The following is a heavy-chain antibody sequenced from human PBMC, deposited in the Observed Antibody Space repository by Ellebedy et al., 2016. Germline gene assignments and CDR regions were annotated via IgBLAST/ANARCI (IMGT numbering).Heavy chain of an antibody. CDR3: ARDPHYGALDL. D-gene: IGHD4-17*01. CDR2: INDNGREI. Sequence: GESLKISCSASGFIFSTSWMAWVRRTPGKGLDWVANINDNGREINYVDSVKGRFTISRDNAGNLVFLQMNSLRDEDSALYYCARDPHYGALDLWGQGTLVTV. V-gene: IGHV3-7*03. J-gene: IGHJ4*02. CDR1: GFIFSTSW.